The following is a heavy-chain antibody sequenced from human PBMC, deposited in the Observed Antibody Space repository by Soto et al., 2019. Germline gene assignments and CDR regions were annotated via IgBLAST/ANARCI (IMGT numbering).Heavy chain of an antibody. D-gene: IGHD2-15*01. V-gene: IGHV5-10-1*01. CDR1: GYSFTSHW. CDR2: IDPSDSYT. J-gene: IGHJ5*02. Sequence: GESLKISCKGSGYSFTSHWFSWVRQMPGKGLEWMGRIDPSDSYTNYSPSFQGHVTISADKSISTAYLQWSSLKASDTAMYYCARHPDVVVAATHGYNWFDPWGQGTLVTVSS. CDR3: ARHPDVVVAATHGYNWFDP.